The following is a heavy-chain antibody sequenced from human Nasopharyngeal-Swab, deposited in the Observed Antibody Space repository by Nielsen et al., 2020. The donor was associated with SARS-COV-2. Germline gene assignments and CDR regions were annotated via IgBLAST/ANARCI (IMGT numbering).Heavy chain of an antibody. D-gene: IGHD3-3*01. V-gene: IGHV3-30*18. J-gene: IGHJ4*02. CDR1: GFTFSSYG. CDR2: ISYDGSNK. Sequence: GESLKISCAASGFTFSSYGMHWVRQAPGKGLEWVAVISYDGSNKYYADSVKGRFTISRDNSKNTLYLQMNSLRAVDTAVYYCAKNINRALWSGYYLDYWGQGTLVTVSS. CDR3: AKNINRALWSGYYLDY.